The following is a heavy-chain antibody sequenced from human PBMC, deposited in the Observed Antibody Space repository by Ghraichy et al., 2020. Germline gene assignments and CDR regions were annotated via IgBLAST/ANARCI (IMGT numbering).Heavy chain of an antibody. V-gene: IGHV3-15*01. Sequence: GGSLRLSCAASGFTFSNAWMNWVRQAPGKGLEWVGRIKRKTDGGTTDYAAPVKGRFTISRDDSKNTLWLQMNSLKTEDTAVYYCTTDSVLNYHFWTGYYSPTFDYWGQGTLVTVSS. CDR3: TTDSVLNYHFWTGYYSPTFDY. CDR1: GFTFSNAW. D-gene: IGHD3-3*01. CDR2: IKRKTDGGTT. J-gene: IGHJ4*02.